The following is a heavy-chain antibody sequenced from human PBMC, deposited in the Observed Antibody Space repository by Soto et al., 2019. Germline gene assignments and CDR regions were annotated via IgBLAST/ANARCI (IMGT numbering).Heavy chain of an antibody. CDR2: IYYSGST. CDR3: ARAPWGSSSSQSYFDY. V-gene: IGHV4-59*01. J-gene: IGHJ4*02. CDR1: GGSISSYY. Sequence: PSETLSLTCTVSGGSISSYYWSWIRQPPGKGLEWIGYIYYSGSTNYNPSLKSRVTISVDTSKNQFSLKLSSVTAADTAVYYCARAPWGSSSSQSYFDYWGQGTLVTVSS. D-gene: IGHD6-6*01.